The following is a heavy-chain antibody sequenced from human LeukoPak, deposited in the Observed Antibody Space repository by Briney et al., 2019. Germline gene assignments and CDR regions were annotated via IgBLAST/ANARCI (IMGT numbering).Heavy chain of an antibody. CDR1: GGSISSSSYY. J-gene: IGHJ3*02. V-gene: IGHV4-39*07. CDR2: IYYSGST. CDR3: ASEYLYAFDI. Sequence: PSETLSLTCTVSGGSISSSSYYWGWIRQPPGKGLEWIGSIYYSGSTYYNPSLKSRVTISVDTSKNQFSLKLSSVTAADTAVYYCASEYLYAFDIWGQGTMVTVSS. D-gene: IGHD2-2*01.